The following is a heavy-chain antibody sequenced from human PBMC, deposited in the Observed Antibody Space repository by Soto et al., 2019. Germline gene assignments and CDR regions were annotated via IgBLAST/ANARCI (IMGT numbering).Heavy chain of an antibody. CDR1: GGSLSGYY. V-gene: IGHV4-34*01. CDR2: INPSGDT. CDR3: ARGEAYSNYPAR. J-gene: IGHJ4*02. D-gene: IGHD4-4*01. Sequence: SETLSLTCGVYGGSLSGYYWTWIRQPPGKGLEWIGEINPSGDTKYNPSLKIRVSISVYTSKNHFSLKLSSVTAADTAVYYCARGEAYSNYPARWGQGTLVTVSS.